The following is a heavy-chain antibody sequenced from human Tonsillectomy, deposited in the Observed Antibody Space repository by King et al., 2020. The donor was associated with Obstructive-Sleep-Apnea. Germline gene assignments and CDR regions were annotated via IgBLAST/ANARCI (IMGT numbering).Heavy chain of an antibody. CDR3: AKDRGSYYYGSGSSDY. D-gene: IGHD3-10*01. J-gene: IGHJ4*02. CDR2: ISGSGGST. Sequence: QLVQSGGGLVQPGGSLRLSCAASGFTFSSYAMSWVRQAPGKGLEWVSAISGSGGSTYYADSVKGRFTISRDNSKNTLYLQMNSLRAEDTAVYYCAKDRGSYYYGSGSSDYWGQGTLVTVSS. V-gene: IGHV3-23*04. CDR1: GFTFSSYA.